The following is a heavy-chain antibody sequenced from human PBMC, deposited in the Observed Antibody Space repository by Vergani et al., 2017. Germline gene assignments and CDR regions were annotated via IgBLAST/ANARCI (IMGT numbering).Heavy chain of an antibody. V-gene: IGHV3-9*01. D-gene: IGHD6-19*01. J-gene: IGHJ4*02. CDR1: GFTFDDYA. CDR2: ISWNSGSI. CDR3: AKDLGIAVAGDDY. Sequence: EVQLVESGGGLVQPGRSLRLSCAASGFTFDDYAMYWVRQAPGKGLEWVSGISWNSGSIGYADSVKGRFTISRDNAKNSLYLQMNSLRAEDTALYYCAKDLGIAVAGDDYWGQGTLVTVSS.